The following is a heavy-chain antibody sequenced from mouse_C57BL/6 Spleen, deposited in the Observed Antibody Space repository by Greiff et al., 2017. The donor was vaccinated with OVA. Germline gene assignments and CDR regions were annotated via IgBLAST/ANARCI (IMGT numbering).Heavy chain of an antibody. V-gene: IGHV5-17*01. Sequence: EVQGVESGGGLVKPGGSLKLSCAASGFTFSDYGMHWVRQAPEKGLEWVAYISSGSSTIYYADTVKGRFTISRDNAKNTLFLQMTSLRSEDTAMYYCARPAGPAWFAYWGQGTLVTVSA. CDR3: ARPAGPAWFAY. D-gene: IGHD1-2*01. CDR1: GFTFSDYG. CDR2: ISSGSSTI. J-gene: IGHJ3*01.